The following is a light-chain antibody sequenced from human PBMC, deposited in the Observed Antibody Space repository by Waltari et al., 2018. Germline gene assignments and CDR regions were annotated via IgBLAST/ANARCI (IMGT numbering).Light chain of an antibody. CDR2: DVT. V-gene: IGLV2-11*01. CDR1: SSDVGSYNY. J-gene: IGLJ1*01. Sequence: QSALTQPRSVSGTPGQSVTISCTGTSSDVGSYNYVSWYQQHPGKAPKLMIYDVTKRPSGVPDRCSGSKSGNTASLTISGLQAEDEADYHCCSFSGTYYVFGTGTEVTVL. CDR3: CSFSGTYYV.